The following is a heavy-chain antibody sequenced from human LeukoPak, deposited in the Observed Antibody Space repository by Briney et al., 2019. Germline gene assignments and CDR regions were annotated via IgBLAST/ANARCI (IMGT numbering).Heavy chain of an antibody. CDR3: TMSSGSTAVR. D-gene: IGHD1-26*01. J-gene: IGHJ4*02. Sequence: GGSLRLSCAASGFTFSNAWMSWVRQAPGRGLEWVVRVTRKTEGGTTDYAAAVKGRFTISRNDSKNTLYLQIDSLKPEDTAVYYCTMSSGSTAVRWGQGTLVTVSS. V-gene: IGHV3-15*01. CDR2: VTRKTEGGTT. CDR1: GFTFSNAW.